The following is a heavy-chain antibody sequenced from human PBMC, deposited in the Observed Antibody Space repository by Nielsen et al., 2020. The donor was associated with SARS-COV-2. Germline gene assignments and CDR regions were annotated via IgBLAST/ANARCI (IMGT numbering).Heavy chain of an antibody. J-gene: IGHJ2*01. V-gene: IGHV3-11*05. CDR3: AWERVYFDL. CDR1: GFSFSDYY. CDR2: IGRSSSTT. Sequence: GESLKISCAASGFSFSDYYMSWVRQAPGKGLEWISTIGRSSSTTNNADSVKGRFTISRDNANLYLQMTSLRVEDTAVYYCAWERVYFDLWGRGTLVTVSS.